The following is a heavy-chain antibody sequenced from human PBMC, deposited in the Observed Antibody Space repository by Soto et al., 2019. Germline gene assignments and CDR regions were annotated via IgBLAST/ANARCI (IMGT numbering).Heavy chain of an antibody. Sequence: PXETLSLTGNVAGCSISNYYWTWVRQSPEKGLEWIGYMYYNGNINYNPSLKSRVTISIDTSKNQFSLTLKSVTAADTAVYYCASGGNWFDPWGQGVLVTVSS. D-gene: IGHD3-16*01. J-gene: IGHJ5*02. CDR1: GCSISNYY. V-gene: IGHV4-59*01. CDR3: ASGGNWFDP. CDR2: MYYNGNI.